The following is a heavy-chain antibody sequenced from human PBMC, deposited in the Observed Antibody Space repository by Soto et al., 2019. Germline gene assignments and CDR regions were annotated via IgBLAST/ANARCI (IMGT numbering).Heavy chain of an antibody. CDR1: GFTFSSDA. CDR2: IWNDGSNK. Sequence: GGSLRLSCAASGFTFSSDAMHWVRQAPGKGLEWVAFIWNDGSNKYYADSVKDRFTISRDNSKNTLDLQMNSLRAEDTAVYYCARDPGGSGFAFDSWGQGTLVTVSS. V-gene: IGHV3-33*01. D-gene: IGHD6-25*01. J-gene: IGHJ4*02. CDR3: ARDPGGSGFAFDS.